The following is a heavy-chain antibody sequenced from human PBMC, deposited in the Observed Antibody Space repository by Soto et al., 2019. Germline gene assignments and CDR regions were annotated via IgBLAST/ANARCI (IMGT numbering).Heavy chain of an antibody. CDR2: ISAYNGNT. CDR1: GYTFTSYG. D-gene: IGHD3-3*01. J-gene: IGHJ6*02. V-gene: IGHV1-18*01. CDR3: ARMGVGGYYAFWSGYYSGSHNGMRV. Sequence: DSVKAACKGSGYTFTSYGISCVRQAPGQGFEWLGWISAYNGNTNYAQKLQGRVTMTTDTSTSTAYIELRSLRSGDTAVYYCARMGVGGYYAFWSGYYSGSHNGMRVSDPGTSRT.